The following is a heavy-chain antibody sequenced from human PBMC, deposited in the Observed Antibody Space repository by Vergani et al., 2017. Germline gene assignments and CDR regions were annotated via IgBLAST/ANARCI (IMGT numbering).Heavy chain of an antibody. Sequence: EVQLLESGGGLVQPGGSLRLPCAASGFTFSSYAMSWVRQAPGKGLEWVSAISSSSSYIYYADSVKGRFTISRDNAKNSLYLQMNSLRAEDTAVYYCAREVRGYSGYDYDNDYWGQGTLVTVSS. CDR1: GFTFSSYA. CDR2: ISSSSSYI. D-gene: IGHD5-12*01. CDR3: AREVRGYSGYDYDNDY. J-gene: IGHJ4*02. V-gene: IGHV3-21*01.